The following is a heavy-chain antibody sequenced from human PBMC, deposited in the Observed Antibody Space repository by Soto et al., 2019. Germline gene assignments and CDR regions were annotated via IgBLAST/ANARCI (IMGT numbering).Heavy chain of an antibody. V-gene: IGHV4-34*01. CDR2: INHSGST. Sequence: PSETLSLTCAVYGGSFSGYYWSWIRQPPGKGLEWMGDINHSGSTNYNPSLKSRVTISVDTSKNQFSLKLSSVTAADTAVYYCARARWVSYYGSGTYTLYDFYSMDVWRQGITVTVCS. J-gene: IGHJ6*02. D-gene: IGHD3-10*01. CDR1: GGSFSGYY. CDR3: ARARWVSYYGSGTYTLYDFYSMDV.